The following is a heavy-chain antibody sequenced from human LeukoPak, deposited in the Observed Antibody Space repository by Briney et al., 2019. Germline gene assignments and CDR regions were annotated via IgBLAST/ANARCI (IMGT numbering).Heavy chain of an antibody. V-gene: IGHV4-39*07. J-gene: IGHJ4*02. CDR2: INHSGST. CDR3: ARGILTYYSGSGTYAFDY. Sequence: SETLSPTCTVSGGSTSSSSYYWGWIRQPPGKGLEWIGEINHSGSTNYNPSLKSRVTISVDTSKNQFSLRLSSVTAADTAVYYCARGILTYYSGSGTYAFDYWGQGTLVTVSS. D-gene: IGHD3-10*01. CDR1: GGSTSSSSYY.